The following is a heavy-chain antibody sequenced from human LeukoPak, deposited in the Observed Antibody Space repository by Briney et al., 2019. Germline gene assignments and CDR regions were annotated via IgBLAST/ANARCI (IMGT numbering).Heavy chain of an antibody. CDR3: ARHRGYCSSTSCYPYYFDY. CDR2: ISGSGGST. D-gene: IGHD2-2*01. CDR1: GFTFSSYA. Sequence: GGSLRLSCAASGFTFSSYAMGWVRQAPGKGLEWVSTISGSGGSTYYADSVRGRFTISRDNSKNTLYLQMNSLRAEDTAVYYCARHRGYCSSTSCYPYYFDYWGQGTLVTVSS. J-gene: IGHJ4*02. V-gene: IGHV3-23*01.